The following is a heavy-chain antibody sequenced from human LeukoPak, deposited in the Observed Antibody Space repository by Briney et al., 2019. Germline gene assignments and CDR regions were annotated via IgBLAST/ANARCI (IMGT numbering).Heavy chain of an antibody. CDR1: GFTFSIYS. CDR3: ARDRSPSDTAMDAFDI. CDR2: ISSSSSYI. D-gene: IGHD5-18*01. J-gene: IGHJ3*02. V-gene: IGHV3-21*01. Sequence: GGSLRPSCAASGFTFSIYSMNWVRQAPGKGLEWVSSISSSSSYIYYADSVKGRFTISRDNAKNSLYLQMNSLRAEDTAVYYCARDRSPSDTAMDAFDIWGQGTMVTVSS.